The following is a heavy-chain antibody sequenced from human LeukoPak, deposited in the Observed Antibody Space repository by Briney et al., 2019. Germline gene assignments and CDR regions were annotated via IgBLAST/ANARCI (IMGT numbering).Heavy chain of an antibody. V-gene: IGHV3-23*01. Sequence: GGSLRLSCAASGFTFSSYAMSWVRQAPGKGLEWVSAISGSGGSTYYADSVKGRFTISRDNSKNTPYLQMNSLRAEDTAVYYCASWSYYDFWSGYYPAYYYGMDVWGQGTTVTVSS. CDR1: GFTFSSYA. CDR2: ISGSGGST. CDR3: ASWSYYDFWSGYYPAYYYGMDV. D-gene: IGHD3-3*01. J-gene: IGHJ6*02.